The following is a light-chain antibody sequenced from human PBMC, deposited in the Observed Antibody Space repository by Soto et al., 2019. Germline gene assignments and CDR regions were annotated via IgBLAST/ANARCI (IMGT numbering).Light chain of an antibody. Sequence: DIQMTQSPPSLSASVGDRVTITCRASQDIRRHLNWYHQKPGKAPNLLIYDASNLDTGVPSRFSGGGSGTDFTFTISSLQPEDIGTYYCQQYAALPYFGGGTKVEIK. CDR1: QDIRRH. J-gene: IGKJ4*01. CDR3: QQYAALPY. CDR2: DAS. V-gene: IGKV1-33*01.